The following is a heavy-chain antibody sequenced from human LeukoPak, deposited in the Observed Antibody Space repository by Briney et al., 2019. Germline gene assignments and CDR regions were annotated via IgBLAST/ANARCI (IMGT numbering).Heavy chain of an antibody. Sequence: SETLSLTCAVSGGSISSSNWWSWVRQPPGKGLEWIGEIYHSGSTNYNPSLKSRVTISVDKSKNQFSLKLSSVTAADTAVYYCARSYYYDSSGYSYYYYYYYMDVWGKGTTVTVSS. D-gene: IGHD3-22*01. CDR2: IYHSGST. CDR1: GGSISSSNW. CDR3: ARSYYYDSSGYSYYYYYYYMDV. J-gene: IGHJ6*03. V-gene: IGHV4-4*02.